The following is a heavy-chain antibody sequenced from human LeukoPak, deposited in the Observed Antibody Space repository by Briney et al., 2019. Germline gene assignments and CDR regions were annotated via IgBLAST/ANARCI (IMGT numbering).Heavy chain of an antibody. CDR2: IYYSGST. V-gene: IGHV4-61*08. J-gene: IGHJ5*02. CDR1: GGSISSGGYY. D-gene: IGHD3-9*01. CDR3: ARARYDILTGYYVNNWFDP. Sequence: SETLSLTCTVSGGSISSGGYYWSWIRQHPGKGLEWIGYIYYSGSTNYNPSLKSRVTISVDTSKNQFSLKLSSVTAADTAVYYCARARYDILTGYYVNNWFDPWGQGTLVTVSS.